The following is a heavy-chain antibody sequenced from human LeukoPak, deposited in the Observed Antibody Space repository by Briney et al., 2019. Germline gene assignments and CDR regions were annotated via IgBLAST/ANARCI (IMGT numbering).Heavy chain of an antibody. V-gene: IGHV4-61*01. D-gene: IGHD2-21*02. CDR3: ASSFCGGDCYRLFGAPVDY. CDR2: IYYSGST. J-gene: IGHJ4*02. Sequence: PSETLSLTCAVSGGSVSSGSYYWSWIRQPPGKGLEWIVYIYYSGSTNYSPSLKSRVTISVDTSKNQFSLKLSSVTAADTAVYYCASSFCGGDCYRLFGAPVDYWGQGTLVTVSS. CDR1: GGSVSSGSYY.